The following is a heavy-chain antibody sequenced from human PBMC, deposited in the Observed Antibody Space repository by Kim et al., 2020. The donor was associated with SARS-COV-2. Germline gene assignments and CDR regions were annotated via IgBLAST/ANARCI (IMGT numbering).Heavy chain of an antibody. CDR1: GFTFSSYW. CDR2: IKQDGSEK. CDR3: ARGQQLVSYYYYGMDV. D-gene: IGHD6-13*01. J-gene: IGHJ6*02. Sequence: GGSLRLSCAASGFTFSSYWMSWVRQAPGKGLEWVANIKQDGSEKYYVDSVKGRFTISRDNAKNSLYLQMNSLRAEDTAVYYCARGQQLVSYYYYGMDVWGQGTTVTVSS. V-gene: IGHV3-7*03.